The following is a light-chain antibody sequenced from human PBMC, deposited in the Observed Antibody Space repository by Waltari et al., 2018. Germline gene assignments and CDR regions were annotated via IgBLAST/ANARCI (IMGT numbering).Light chain of an antibody. V-gene: IGLV1-40*01. J-gene: IGLJ3*02. CDR2: GSS. Sequence: QSVLTQPPSVSGAPGQRVTISCTGSGPNIGAGYHVHRYQQLPRAAPKLLIYGSSTRPLGVPDRFFGSTSGTSASLAITGLQAEDEADYYCQSYDTSLSVVFGGGTKLTVL. CDR1: GPNIGAGYH. CDR3: QSYDTSLSVV.